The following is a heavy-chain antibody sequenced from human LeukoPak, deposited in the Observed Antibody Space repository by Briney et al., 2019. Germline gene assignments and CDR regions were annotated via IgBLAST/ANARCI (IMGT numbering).Heavy chain of an antibody. Sequence: SETLSLTCTVSGGSISSYYWSWIWQPAGKGLEWIGRIYTSGSTNYNPSLKSRVTMSVDTSKNQFSLKLSSVTAADTAVYYCAREGVIAVAGTLALIAFDIWGQGTMVTVSS. V-gene: IGHV4-4*07. CDR3: AREGVIAVAGTLALIAFDI. J-gene: IGHJ3*02. CDR2: IYTSGST. CDR1: GGSISSYY. D-gene: IGHD6-19*01.